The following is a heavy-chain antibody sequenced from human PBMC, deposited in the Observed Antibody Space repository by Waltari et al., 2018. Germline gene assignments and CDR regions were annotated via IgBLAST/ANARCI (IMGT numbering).Heavy chain of an antibody. J-gene: IGHJ5*02. Sequence: TCSVSGGSISSTSHYWAWIRQPPGKGLEWLGCIHYSGTTYYNLSLKSRVTLSVDTSKNQFSLKLSSVTAADTAMYFCARVAGGGYYTGWFDAWGQGALVTVSS. CDR2: IHYSGTT. CDR3: ARVAGGGYYTGWFDA. CDR1: GGSISSTSHY. V-gene: IGHV4-39*07. D-gene: IGHD3-3*01.